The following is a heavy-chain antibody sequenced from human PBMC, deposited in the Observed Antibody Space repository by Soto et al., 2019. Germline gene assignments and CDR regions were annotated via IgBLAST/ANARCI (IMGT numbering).Heavy chain of an antibody. D-gene: IGHD3-3*01. CDR3: ARGGDFWSGYYFDY. Sequence: TSETLSLTCTVSGGSISSYYWSWVRQPPGKGLEWIGYIYCSGSTNYNPSLKSRVTISVDTSKNQFSLKLSSVTAADTAVYYCARGGDFWSGYYFDYWGQRTLVTVSS. J-gene: IGHJ4*02. CDR2: IYCSGST. CDR1: GGSISSYY. V-gene: IGHV4-59*01.